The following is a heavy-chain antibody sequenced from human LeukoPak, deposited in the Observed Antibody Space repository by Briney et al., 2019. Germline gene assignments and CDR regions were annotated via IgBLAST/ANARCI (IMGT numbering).Heavy chain of an antibody. V-gene: IGHV3-23*01. Sequence: GGSLRLSCAASRFTFSSYTMSWVRQAPGKRLEWVSGISDSADSTYYADSVKGRFTISRDNSKNTLYLQMNSLRAEDTAIYYCAKTKIVATFFDYWGQGTLVTVSS. CDR2: ISDSADST. J-gene: IGHJ4*02. D-gene: IGHD5-12*01. CDR1: RFTFSSYT. CDR3: AKTKIVATFFDY.